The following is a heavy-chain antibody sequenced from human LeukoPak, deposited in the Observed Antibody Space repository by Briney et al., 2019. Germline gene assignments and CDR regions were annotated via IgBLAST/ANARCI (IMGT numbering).Heavy chain of an antibody. D-gene: IGHD3-22*01. Sequence: PGWSLRLSCAASGFTVSSNYMSWVRQAPGKGLEWVSVIYSGGSTYYADSVKGRFTISRDNSKNTLYLQMNSLRAEDTAVYYCASLAITMIVVVNSDAFDIWGQGTMVTVSS. CDR3: ASLAITMIVVVNSDAFDI. V-gene: IGHV3-66*01. J-gene: IGHJ3*02. CDR1: GFTVSSNY. CDR2: IYSGGST.